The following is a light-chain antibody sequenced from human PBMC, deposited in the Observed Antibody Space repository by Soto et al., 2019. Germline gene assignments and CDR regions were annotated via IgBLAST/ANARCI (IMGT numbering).Light chain of an antibody. CDR1: QSVRSN. CDR3: QQYNNWPRT. Sequence: EILMTQSPATLSVSPGERATLSCRASQSVRSNLAWYQQKPGQAPRLLIYGASTRATGIPVRFSGSGSGTDFTLTISSLQSEDFAVYYCQQYNNWPRTFGQGTKVDI. V-gene: IGKV3-15*01. CDR2: GAS. J-gene: IGKJ1*01.